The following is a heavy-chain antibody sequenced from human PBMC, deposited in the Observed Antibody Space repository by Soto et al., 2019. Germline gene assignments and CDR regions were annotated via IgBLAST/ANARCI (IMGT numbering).Heavy chain of an antibody. D-gene: IGHD6-13*01. CDR1: GYTLTELS. CDR3: ATLYSSSGYRSAFDI. CDR2: FDPEDGET. V-gene: IGHV1-24*01. J-gene: IGHJ3*02. Sequence: ASVKVSCKVSGYTLTELSMHWVRQAPGKGLEWMGGFDPEDGETIYAQKFQGRVTMTEDTSTDTAYMELSSLRSEDTAVYYCATLYSSSGYRSAFDIWGKGTMVTVSS.